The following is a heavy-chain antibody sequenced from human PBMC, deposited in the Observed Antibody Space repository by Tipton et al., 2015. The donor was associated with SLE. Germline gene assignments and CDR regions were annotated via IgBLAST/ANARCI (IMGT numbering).Heavy chain of an antibody. V-gene: IGHV3-30*02. CDR1: GFTFSDYE. CDR3: AKGNWGWGGWLDP. D-gene: IGHD3-16*01. J-gene: IGHJ5*02. Sequence: SLRLSCAASGFTFSDYEMHWVRQAPGKGLEWVAFIRYDGSNKYYADSVKGRFTISRDNSKNTLCLQMKSPRPEDTAVYYCAKGNWGWGGWLDPWGQGTLVTVSS. CDR2: IRYDGSNK.